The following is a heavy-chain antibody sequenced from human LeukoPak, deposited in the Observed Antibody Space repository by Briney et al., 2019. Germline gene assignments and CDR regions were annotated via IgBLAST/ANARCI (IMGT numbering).Heavy chain of an antibody. CDR1: GLTFSSYW. J-gene: IGHJ4*02. D-gene: IGHD3-16*01. Sequence: GRSLRLSCAASGLTFSSYWMSWVRQAPGKGLEWVANIKQDGSEKYYVDSVKGRFTISRDNAKNSLYLQMNSLRAEDTAVYYCARPFWGWGQGTLVTVSS. CDR2: IKQDGSEK. CDR3: ARPFWG. V-gene: IGHV3-7*01.